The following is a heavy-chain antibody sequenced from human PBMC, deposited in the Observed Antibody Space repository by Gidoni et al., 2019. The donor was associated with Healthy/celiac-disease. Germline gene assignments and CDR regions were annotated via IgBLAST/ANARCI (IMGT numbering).Heavy chain of an antibody. CDR3: ASAFNTYYDFWSGYSDGMDV. Sequence: QVQLVQSGAEVKKHGASVTVSCKASGYTFTSYAMHWVRQAPGQRLEWIGWINAGNGNTKYSQKFQVRVTITRDTSARTAYMELSSLRSEDTAVYYCASAFNTYYDFWSGYSDGMDVWGQGTTVTVSS. D-gene: IGHD3-3*01. J-gene: IGHJ6*02. CDR1: GYTFTSYA. V-gene: IGHV1-3*01. CDR2: INAGNGNT.